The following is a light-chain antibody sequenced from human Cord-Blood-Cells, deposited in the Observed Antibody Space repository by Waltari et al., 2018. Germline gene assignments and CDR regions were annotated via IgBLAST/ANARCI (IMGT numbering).Light chain of an antibody. J-gene: IGKJ1*01. CDR3: QQYNNWPRT. CDR1: QSVSSN. Sequence: EIVMTQSPATLSVSPGERATLPCRASQSVSSNLAWYQQKPGQAPRLLIYGASTRATGIPARFSGSGSGTEFTLTISSLQSEDCAVYYCQQYNNWPRTFGQGTKVEIK. CDR2: GAS. V-gene: IGKV3-15*01.